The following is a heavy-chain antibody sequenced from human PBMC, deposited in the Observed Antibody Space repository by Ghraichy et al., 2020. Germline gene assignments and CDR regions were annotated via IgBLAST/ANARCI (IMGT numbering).Heavy chain of an antibody. CDR1: GFTFSSYA. CDR3: VKSVVPAARFDY. CDR2: ISSNGGST. J-gene: IGHJ4*02. V-gene: IGHV3-64D*06. D-gene: IGHD2-2*01. Sequence: LSLTCSASGFTFSSYAMHWVRQAPGKGLEYVSAISSNGGSTYYADSVKGRFTISRDNSKNTLYLQMSSLRAEDTAVYYCVKSVVPAARFDYWGQGTLVTVSS.